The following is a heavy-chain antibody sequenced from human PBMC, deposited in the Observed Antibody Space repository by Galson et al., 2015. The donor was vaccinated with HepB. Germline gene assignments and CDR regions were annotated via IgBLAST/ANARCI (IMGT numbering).Heavy chain of an antibody. Sequence: SVKVSCKASGGTFSSYAISWVRQAPGQGLEWMGGIIPIFGTANYAQKFQGRVTITADESTSTAYMELSSLGSEDTAVYYCARSGRPRDIVVVVAATAAFAIWGEGTMVTVSS. CDR3: ARSGRPRDIVVVVAATAAFAI. V-gene: IGHV1-69*13. D-gene: IGHD2-15*01. CDR1: GGTFSSYA. J-gene: IGHJ3*02. CDR2: IIPIFGTA.